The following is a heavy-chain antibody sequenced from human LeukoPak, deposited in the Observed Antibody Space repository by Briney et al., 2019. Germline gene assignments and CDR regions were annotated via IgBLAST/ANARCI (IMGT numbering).Heavy chain of an antibody. Sequence: SETLSLTCAVYGGSFSGYYWSWIRQPPGKGLEWIGEINHSGSTNYNPSLKSRVTISVDTSKNQFSLKLSSVTAADTAVYYCARVLRVTNYYYYYYMDVWGKGTTDTVSS. CDR1: GGSFSGYY. CDR2: INHSGST. CDR3: ARVLRVTNYYYYYYMDV. V-gene: IGHV4-34*01. J-gene: IGHJ6*03. D-gene: IGHD4-23*01.